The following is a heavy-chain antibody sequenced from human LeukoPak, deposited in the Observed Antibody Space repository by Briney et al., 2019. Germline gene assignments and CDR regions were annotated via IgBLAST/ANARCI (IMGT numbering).Heavy chain of an antibody. CDR1: GGSFSGYY. J-gene: IGHJ6*03. Sequence: TSETLSLTCAVYGGSFSGYYWSWIRQPPGKGLEWIGEINHSGSTYYNPSLKSRVTISVDTSKNQFSLKLSSVTAADTAVYYCARAYGDYYYYYMDVWGKGTTVTVSS. CDR3: ARAYGDYYYYYMDV. CDR2: INHSGST. D-gene: IGHD4-17*01. V-gene: IGHV4-34*01.